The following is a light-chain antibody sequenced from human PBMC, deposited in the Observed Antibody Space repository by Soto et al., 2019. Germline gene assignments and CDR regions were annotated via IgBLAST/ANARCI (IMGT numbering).Light chain of an antibody. J-gene: IGKJ2*01. CDR3: QQYNNWPRT. CDR2: GAS. Sequence: EVGMSQSPATLSVSPGERATLSCRASQSVSSNLAWHQQKPGQAPRLLIYGASTRATGIPARFSGSGSGTEFTLTISSLQSEDFAVYYCQQYNNWPRTFGQGTKVDI. CDR1: QSVSSN. V-gene: IGKV3-15*01.